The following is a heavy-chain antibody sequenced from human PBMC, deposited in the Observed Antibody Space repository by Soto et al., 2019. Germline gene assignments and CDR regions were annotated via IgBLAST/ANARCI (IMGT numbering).Heavy chain of an antibody. CDR2: ISSSSSYI. J-gene: IGHJ6*03. D-gene: IGHD3-3*01. CDR1: GFTFSSYS. CDR3: ARVDYDFWSGPAGYYYYYMDV. V-gene: IGHV3-21*01. Sequence: ESGGGLVKPGGSLRLSCAASGFTFSSYSMNWVRQAPGKGLEWVSSISSSSSYIYYADSVKGRFTISRDNAKNSLYLQMNSLRAEDTAVYYCARVDYDFWSGPAGYYYYYMDVWGKGTTVTVSS.